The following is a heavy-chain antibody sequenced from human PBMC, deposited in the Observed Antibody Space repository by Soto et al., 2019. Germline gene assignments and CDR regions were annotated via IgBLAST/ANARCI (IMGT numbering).Heavy chain of an antibody. CDR3: ARERTFGPTNFDY. D-gene: IGHD3-16*01. CDR2: IHPGDSGGDSDT. Sequence: GESLKISCKGSVYSFTSYWIGWFRQMPGKGLEWMGIIHPGDSGGDSDTRYSPPFQGQVTISADKYIRTAYLLWSSLKASDTAMYYCARERTFGPTNFDYWGQGDLVTVSS. CDR1: VYSFTSYW. J-gene: IGHJ4*02. V-gene: IGHV5-51*01.